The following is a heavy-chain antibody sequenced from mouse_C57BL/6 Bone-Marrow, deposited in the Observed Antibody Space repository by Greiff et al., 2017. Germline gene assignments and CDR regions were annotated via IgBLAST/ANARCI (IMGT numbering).Heavy chain of an antibody. D-gene: IGHD2-3*01. CDR1: GFNIKDDY. Sequence: VQLQQSGAELVRPGASVKLSCTASGFNIKDDYMHWVKQRPEQGLEWIGDIYPGSGSTNYNEKFKSKATLTVDTSSSTAYMQLSSLTSEDSAVYYCARGGLYDGYYWYFDVWGTGTTVTVSS. CDR3: ARGGLYDGYYWYFDV. V-gene: IGHV1-55*01. J-gene: IGHJ1*03. CDR2: IYPGSGST.